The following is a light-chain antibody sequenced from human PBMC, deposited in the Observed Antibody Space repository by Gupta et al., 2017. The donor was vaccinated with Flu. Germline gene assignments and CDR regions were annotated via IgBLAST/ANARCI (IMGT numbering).Light chain of an antibody. V-gene: IGLV2-14*03. CDR2: DVT. J-gene: IGLJ2*01. CDR3: SSYTGSTVL. CDR1: SCDALTYNY. Sequence: QSALTPPPSVSGSPGQSITISCTGTSCDALTYNYVSWYQHPPGKAPKLIIYDVTNRPSGVSSRFSGSKSGNTASLTISGLQPEDEADYSCSSYTGSTVLFGGGTRLTVL.